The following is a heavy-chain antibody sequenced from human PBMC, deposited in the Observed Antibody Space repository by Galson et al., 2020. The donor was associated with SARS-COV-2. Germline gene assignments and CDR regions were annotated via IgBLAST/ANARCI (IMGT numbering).Heavy chain of an antibody. CDR2: ISYDGTTK. V-gene: IGHV3-30*04. CDR1: SGSA. Sequence: SGSAMHWVHQAPGNGLEWLSLISYDGTTKYNSDSVKGRFTISRDNSKNTLYLQMNSLRPDETAVYYCARETDDHNSSWEDYWGQGTLVTVSS. J-gene: IGHJ4*02. D-gene: IGHD6-13*01. CDR3: ARETDDHNSSWEDY.